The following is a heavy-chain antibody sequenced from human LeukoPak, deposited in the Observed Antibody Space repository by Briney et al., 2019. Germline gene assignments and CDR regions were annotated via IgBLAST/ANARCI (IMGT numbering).Heavy chain of an antibody. J-gene: IGHJ4*02. D-gene: IGHD3-3*01. CDR2: ISSSSGTI. CDR1: GFTFSSYS. V-gene: IGHV3-48*02. Sequence: GGSLRLSCAASGFTFSSYSMNWVRQAPGKGLQWVSYISSSSGTIYYADSVKGRFTISRDNSKNTLFLQMNSLRDEDTAVYYCAKEEWLGKMNYFDYWGQGTLVTVSS. CDR3: AKEEWLGKMNYFDY.